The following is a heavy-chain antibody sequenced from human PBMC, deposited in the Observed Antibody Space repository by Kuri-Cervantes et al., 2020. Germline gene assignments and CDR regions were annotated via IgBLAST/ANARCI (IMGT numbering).Heavy chain of an antibody. CDR2: IYYSGST. J-gene: IGHJ1*01. D-gene: IGHD3-22*01. CDR3: ARDIVLVGNYYDSSGYPPYFQH. CDR1: GGSISSYY. V-gene: IGHV4-59*01. Sequence: GSLRLSCTVSGGSISSYYWSWIRQPPGKGLEWIGYIYYSGSTNYNPSLKSRVTISVDTSKNQFSLKLSSVTAAGTAVYYCARDIVLVGNYYDSSGYPPYFQHWGQGTLVTVSS.